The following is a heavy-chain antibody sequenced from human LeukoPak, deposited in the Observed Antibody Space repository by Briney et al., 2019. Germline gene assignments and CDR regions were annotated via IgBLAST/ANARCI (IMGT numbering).Heavy chain of an antibody. CDR3: AKDDSGIRFDY. Sequence: GGSLRLSCAASGFTFSSYAMSWVRQSPGKGLEWVSHISGSGYSTYYADSVKGRFTISRDNSKNTLYLQMNSLRAEDTAVYYCAKDDSGIRFDYWGQGTLVTVSS. CDR2: ISGSGYST. V-gene: IGHV3-23*01. D-gene: IGHD5-12*01. J-gene: IGHJ4*02. CDR1: GFTFSSYA.